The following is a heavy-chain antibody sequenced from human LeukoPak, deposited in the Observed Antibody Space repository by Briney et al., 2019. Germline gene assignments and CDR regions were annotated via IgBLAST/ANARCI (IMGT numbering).Heavy chain of an antibody. CDR2: IGSRSSTI. CDR3: ARLSAMLRGPEPIYYFDY. D-gene: IGHD3-10*01. J-gene: IGHJ4*01. Sequence: PGGSLRLSCAASGFTFSNYNMNWVRQAPGKGLEWVSYIGSRSSTIYYADSVKGRFTISRDNSKNSLYLQMNSLRAEDTAMYYCARLSAMLRGPEPIYYFDYWGQGTLVTVSS. CDR1: GFTFSNYN. V-gene: IGHV3-48*04.